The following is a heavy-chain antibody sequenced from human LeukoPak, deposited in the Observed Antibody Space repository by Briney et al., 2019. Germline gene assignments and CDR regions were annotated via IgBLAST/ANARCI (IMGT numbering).Heavy chain of an antibody. Sequence: GRSLRLSCAASGFTFDDYAMHWVRQAPGKGLEWVSGISWNSGSIGYADSVKGRFTISRDNAKNSLYLQMNSLRAEDMALYYCAKGGLGAYYYFDYWGQGTLVTVSS. CDR2: ISWNSGSI. CDR1: GFTFDDYA. CDR3: AKGGLGAYYYFDY. D-gene: IGHD1-26*01. V-gene: IGHV3-9*03. J-gene: IGHJ4*02.